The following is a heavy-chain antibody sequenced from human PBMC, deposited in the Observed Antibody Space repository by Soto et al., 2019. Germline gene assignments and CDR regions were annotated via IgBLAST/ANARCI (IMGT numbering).Heavy chain of an antibody. J-gene: IGHJ4*02. CDR2: INRIGDTK. CDR1: GFTFSDYY. V-gene: IGHV3-11*01. Sequence: GSLRLSCVVSGFTFSDYYISWIRQAPGKGLEWVSYINRIGDTKYYADSLKGRFTISRDNAKSSVYLQMKGLRVDDTAVYYCARDRGLGTTDLDYWGKGTLVTVSS. CDR3: ARDRGLGTTDLDY.